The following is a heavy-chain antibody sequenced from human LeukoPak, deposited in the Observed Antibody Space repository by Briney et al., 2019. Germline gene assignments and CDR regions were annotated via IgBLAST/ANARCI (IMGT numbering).Heavy chain of an antibody. CDR3: ARGSYDSSGAYYYYMDV. Sequence: SGGSLRLSCAASGFTFSSYSMNWVRQAPGKGLEWVSSISSSSSYIYYADSVKGRFTISRDNAKNSLYLQMNSLRAEDTAVYYCARGSYDSSGAYYYYMDVWGKGTTVTVSS. V-gene: IGHV3-21*01. D-gene: IGHD3-22*01. CDR2: ISSSSSYI. J-gene: IGHJ6*03. CDR1: GFTFSSYS.